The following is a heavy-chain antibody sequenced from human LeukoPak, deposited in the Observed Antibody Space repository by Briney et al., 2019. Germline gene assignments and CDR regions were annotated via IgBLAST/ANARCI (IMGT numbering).Heavy chain of an antibody. CDR3: AKGTMIVVVYYFDY. J-gene: IGHJ4*02. CDR2: ISGSGGST. Sequence: GGSLRLSCAADGLTFGSYAMSWVRQAPGKGLEWVSAISGSGGSTYYADSVKGRFTISRDNSKNTLYLQMNSLRAEDTAVYYCAKGTMIVVVYYFDYWGQGTLVTVSS. D-gene: IGHD3-22*01. V-gene: IGHV3-23*01. CDR1: GLTFGSYA.